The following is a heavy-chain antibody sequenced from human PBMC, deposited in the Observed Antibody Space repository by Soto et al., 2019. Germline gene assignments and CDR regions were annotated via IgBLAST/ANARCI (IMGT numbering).Heavy chain of an antibody. CDR3: ATSSLIYSKYTFDY. D-gene: IGHD4-4*01. CDR2: IYYSGST. CDR1: GGSISSGGYY. Sequence: QVQLQESGPGLVKPSQTLSLTCTVSGGSISSGGYYWSWILQHPGKGLEWIGYIYYSGSTYYNPSLKSRVTISVDTSKNQFSLKLSSVTAADTAVYYCATSSLIYSKYTFDYWGQGTLVTVSS. V-gene: IGHV4-31*03. J-gene: IGHJ4*02.